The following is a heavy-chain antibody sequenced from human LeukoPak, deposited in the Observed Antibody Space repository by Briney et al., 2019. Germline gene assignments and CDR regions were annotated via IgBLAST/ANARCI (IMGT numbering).Heavy chain of an antibody. V-gene: IGHV4-34*01. CDR3: ARQNGVGLFILP. D-gene: IGHD3-3*01. J-gene: IGHJ4*02. CDR2: INHSGNT. CDR1: GGSFSGYY. Sequence: SETLSLTCAVYGGSFSGYYWSWIRQPPGKGLEWIGEINHSGNTYYNPSLKSRVTISVDTSKNQFSLKLTSVTAADTAVYYCARQNGVGLFILPGGQGTLVTVSS.